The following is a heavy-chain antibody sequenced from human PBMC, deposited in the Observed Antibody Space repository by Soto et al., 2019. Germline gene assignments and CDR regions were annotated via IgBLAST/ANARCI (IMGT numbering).Heavy chain of an antibody. Sequence: QVQLVQSGAEVKKPGSSVKVSCKASGGTFSSYAISWVRQAPGQGLEWMGGIIPIFGTANYAQKFQGRVTITADESTSTAYMELSSLRSEDTAVYYCARYQRSFSRHTAYYYCYGMDVWGQGTTVTVSS. CDR3: ARYQRSFSRHTAYYYCYGMDV. CDR1: GGTFSSYA. J-gene: IGHJ6*02. V-gene: IGHV1-69*01. D-gene: IGHD5-18*01. CDR2: IIPIFGTA.